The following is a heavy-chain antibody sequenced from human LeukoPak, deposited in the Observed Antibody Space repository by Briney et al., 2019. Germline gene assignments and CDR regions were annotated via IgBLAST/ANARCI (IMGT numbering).Heavy chain of an antibody. CDR3: AKEGSGLSGALDY. Sequence: AGGSLRLSCAASGFTFSSYAMSWVRQAPGKGLEWVSAISGSGGSTYYADSVKGRFTISRDNSKNTLYLQMNSLRAEDTTVYYCAKEGSGLSGALDYWGQGTLVTVSS. V-gene: IGHV3-23*01. CDR2: ISGSGGST. D-gene: IGHD6-19*01. J-gene: IGHJ4*02. CDR1: GFTFSSYA.